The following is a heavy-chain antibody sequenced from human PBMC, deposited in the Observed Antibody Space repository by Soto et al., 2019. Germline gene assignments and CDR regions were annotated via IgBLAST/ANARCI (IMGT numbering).Heavy chain of an antibody. CDR2: LDGAGGST. J-gene: IGHJ6*02. Sequence: GGSLRLSCLDSGFTFSDFAMTWVRHVPGRGLEWVASLDGAGGSTYYAESVRGRFSISRDNSQNTLFWEMKRLTVDDTAIYYCASPRDEYGSGVSWFTYGMDILGQGTTVTVSS. CDR1: GFTFSDFA. V-gene: IGHV3-23*01. CDR3: ASPRDEYGSGVSWFTYGMDI. D-gene: IGHD3-10*01.